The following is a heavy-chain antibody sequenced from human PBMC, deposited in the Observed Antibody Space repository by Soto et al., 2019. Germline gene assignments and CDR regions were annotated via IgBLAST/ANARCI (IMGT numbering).Heavy chain of an antibody. CDR1: GGTFSSYA. Sequence: QVQLVQSGAEVKKPGSSVKVSCKASGGTFSSYAISWVRQAPGQGLEWMGGIIPIFGTGNYAQKFQGRVTITADEYTSTAYMELSSLRSEDTAVYYCAKPERGYYGSGSTYYYYYGMDVWGQGTTVTVS. V-gene: IGHV1-69*01. CDR2: IIPIFGTG. D-gene: IGHD3-10*01. J-gene: IGHJ6*02. CDR3: AKPERGYYGSGSTYYYYYGMDV.